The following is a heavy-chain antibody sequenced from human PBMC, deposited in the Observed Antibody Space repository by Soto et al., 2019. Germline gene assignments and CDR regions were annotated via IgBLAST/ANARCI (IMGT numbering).Heavy chain of an antibody. J-gene: IGHJ4*02. CDR3: VRDRGSSSWYEFDY. CDR2: ISAYNGNT. CDR1: GYTFISNG. V-gene: IGHV1-18*01. Sequence: QVQLVQSGAEVKNPGASVKVSCKTSGYTFISNGISWVRQAPGHRLELRGWISAYNGNTNYAQNFTNRATTTRDTSTSTAYMELRSLRSDDTAVYYCVRDRGSSSWYEFDYWGQGTLVTVSS. D-gene: IGHD6-13*01.